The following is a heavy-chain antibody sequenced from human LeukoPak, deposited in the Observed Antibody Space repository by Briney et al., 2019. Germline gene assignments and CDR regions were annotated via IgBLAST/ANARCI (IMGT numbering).Heavy chain of an antibody. CDR3: AREHYYGSGSYYNLDY. D-gene: IGHD3-10*01. Sequence: ASVKVSCKASGYTFTSYGISWVRQAPGQGLERMGWISAYNGNTNYAQKLQGRVTMTTDTSTSTAYMELRSLRSDDTAVYYCAREHYYGSGSYYNLDYWGQGTLVTVSS. J-gene: IGHJ4*02. CDR1: GYTFTSYG. V-gene: IGHV1-18*01. CDR2: ISAYNGNT.